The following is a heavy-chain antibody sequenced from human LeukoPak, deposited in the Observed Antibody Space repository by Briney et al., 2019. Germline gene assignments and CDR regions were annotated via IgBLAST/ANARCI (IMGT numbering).Heavy chain of an antibody. CDR1: GFTFSSYS. CDR2: ISSSSYI. J-gene: IGHJ4*02. V-gene: IGHV3-21*01. Sequence: PGGSLRLSCAASGFTFSSYSMNWVRQAPGKGLEWVSSISSSSYIYYADSVKGRFTISRDNAKNSLYLQMNSLRADDTAVYYCAAGSSGYYYYFDYWGQGTLVTVSS. D-gene: IGHD3-22*01. CDR3: AAGSSGYYYYFDY.